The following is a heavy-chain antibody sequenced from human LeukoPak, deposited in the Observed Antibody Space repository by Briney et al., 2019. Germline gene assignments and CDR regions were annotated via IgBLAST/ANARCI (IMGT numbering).Heavy chain of an antibody. D-gene: IGHD1-26*01. V-gene: IGHV3-30*01. CDR3: ARSVGVTRFDY. CDR2: ISYDGSNK. Sequence: PGGSLRLSCAASGFIFSSYTMHWVCQAPGKGLEWVAVISYDGSNKYYADSVKGRFTVSRDNSKNTLFLQMNSLRAEGTAVYYCARSVGVTRFDYWGQGTLVTVSS. CDR1: GFIFSSYT. J-gene: IGHJ4*02.